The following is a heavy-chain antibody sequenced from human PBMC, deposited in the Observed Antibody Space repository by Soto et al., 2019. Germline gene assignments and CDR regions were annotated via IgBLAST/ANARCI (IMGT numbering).Heavy chain of an antibody. D-gene: IGHD3-10*01. J-gene: IGHJ5*02. V-gene: IGHV1-8*01. CDR2: MNPNSGNT. Sequence: QVQLVQSGAEVKKPGASVKVSCKASGYTFTSYDINWVRQATGQGLEWMGWMNPNSGNTGYAQKFQGRVTMTKNTSISTVFMEPSRLRSEDKAVYYWAGERSGGWFRPWGQGTLVTVSS. CDR1: GYTFTSYD. CDR3: AGERSGGWFRP.